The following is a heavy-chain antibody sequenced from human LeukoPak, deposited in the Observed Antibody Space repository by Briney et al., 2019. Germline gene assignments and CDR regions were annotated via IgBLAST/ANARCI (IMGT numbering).Heavy chain of an antibody. CDR3: AKGSGSYPRDNWCDP. CDR1: GFTFSSYA. J-gene: IGHJ5*02. CDR2: ISGSGGST. D-gene: IGHD3-10*01. V-gene: IGHV3-23*01. Sequence: GGSLRLSCAASGFTFSSYAMSWVRQAPGKGLEWVSDISGSGGSTYYADSVKGRFTISRDNAKNTLYLQMNSQIAEDRAGYYCAKGSGSYPRDNWCDPWGQRTLVTVSS.